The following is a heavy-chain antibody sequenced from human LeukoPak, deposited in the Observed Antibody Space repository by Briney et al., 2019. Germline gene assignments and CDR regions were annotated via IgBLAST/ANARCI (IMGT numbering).Heavy chain of an antibody. CDR2: ITPVINTA. CDR1: GGTFLSHT. Sequence: SVKVSCKISGGTFLSHTFSWVRQAPGQGLEWMGKITPVINTANYAQTFQGRVSIYADKSTTTVYMDLSGLRPDDTAVYYCARVNLRGSNYNWFDPWGQGTLVTVAS. J-gene: IGHJ5*02. V-gene: IGHV1-69*08. D-gene: IGHD1-26*01. CDR3: ARVNLRGSNYNWFDP.